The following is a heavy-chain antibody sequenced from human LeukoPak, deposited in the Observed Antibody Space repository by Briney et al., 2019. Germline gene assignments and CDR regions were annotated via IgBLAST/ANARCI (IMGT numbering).Heavy chain of an antibody. Sequence: SETLSLTCTVSGGSMSSYYWSWIRQPPGKGLEWIGYIYYSGSTNYNPSLESRVTISVDTSKNQFSLKLSSVTAADTAVYYCARELPQLQLEESGAFDIWGQGTMVTVSS. J-gene: IGHJ3*02. CDR1: GGSMSSYY. CDR3: ARELPQLQLEESGAFDI. D-gene: IGHD5-24*01. CDR2: IYYSGST. V-gene: IGHV4-59*01.